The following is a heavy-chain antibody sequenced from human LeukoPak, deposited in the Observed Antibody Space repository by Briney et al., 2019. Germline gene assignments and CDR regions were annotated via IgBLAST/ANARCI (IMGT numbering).Heavy chain of an antibody. CDR1: GFTFSSYG. J-gene: IGHJ4*02. D-gene: IGHD5-12*01. CDR2: VWYDGSNK. V-gene: IGHV3-33*06. Sequence: GRSLRLYCAASGFTFSSYGMHRVRQAPGKGLEWVAVVWYDGSNKYYADSVKGRFTISRDNSKNTLYLQMNSLRAEDTAVYYCAKDLGGGYGIFDYCGQGTLVTVSS. CDR3: AKDLGGGYGIFDY.